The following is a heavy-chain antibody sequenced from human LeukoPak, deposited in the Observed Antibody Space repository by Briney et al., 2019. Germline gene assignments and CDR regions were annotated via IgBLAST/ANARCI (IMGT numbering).Heavy chain of an antibody. V-gene: IGHV3-23*01. CDR1: GFTFSSYA. J-gene: IGHJ4*02. D-gene: IGHD6-19*01. CDR2: ISGSGGST. CDR3: AKSRGPPPYYFDY. Sequence: GGSLRLSCEASGFTFSSYAMSWVRQAPGKGLEWVSAISGSGGSTYYADSVKGRFTISRDNSKNTLYLQMNSLRAEDTAVYYCAKSRGPPPYYFDYWGQGTLVTVSS.